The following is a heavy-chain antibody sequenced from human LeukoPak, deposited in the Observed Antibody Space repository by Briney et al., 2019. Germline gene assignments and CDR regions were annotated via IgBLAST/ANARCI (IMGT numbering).Heavy chain of an antibody. CDR3: ARAIRGSKIASRYFLYYMDV. Sequence: ASVKVSCKASGYTFTSYYMHWVRQAPGQGLEWMGIINPSGGSTSYAQKFQGRVTMTRDMSTSTVYMELSSLRSEDTAVYYCARAIRGSKIASRYFLYYMDVWGKGTTLTVSS. J-gene: IGHJ6*03. CDR2: INPSGGST. D-gene: IGHD1-26*01. V-gene: IGHV1-46*01. CDR1: GYTFTSYY.